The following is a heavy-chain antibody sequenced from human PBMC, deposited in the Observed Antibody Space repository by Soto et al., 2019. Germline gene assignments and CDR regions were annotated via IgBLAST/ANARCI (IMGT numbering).Heavy chain of an antibody. J-gene: IGHJ4*02. D-gene: IGHD1-26*01. V-gene: IGHV1-69*01. CDR1: GGTFSSYA. Sequence: QVQLVQPGAEVKRPGSSVKVSCKASGGTFSSYAISWVRQAPGQGLEWMGGIIPIFGTINYAQKFQGRITITADESTSTAYMELSSLRSEDTAVYYCTRGRGSGSYGIGYWGQGTLVTVSS. CDR2: IIPIFGTI. CDR3: TRGRGSGSYGIGY.